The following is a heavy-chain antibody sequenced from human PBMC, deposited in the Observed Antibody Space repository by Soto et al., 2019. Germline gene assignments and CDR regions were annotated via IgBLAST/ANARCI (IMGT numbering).Heavy chain of an antibody. Sequence: QVQMVESGGGVVQPGTSLRLSCATSGFTFSTSGMHWVRQAPGKGLEWVAMISHDGSVTYYTDSVQGRFTISRDTPKNTLYLQMNSLRDEDTAIYYCAKDWGSSGWYNWFDPWDQGTRVTVS. CDR2: ISHDGSVT. CDR3: AKDWGSSGWYNWFDP. CDR1: GFTFSTSG. V-gene: IGHV3-30*18. D-gene: IGHD6-13*01. J-gene: IGHJ5*02.